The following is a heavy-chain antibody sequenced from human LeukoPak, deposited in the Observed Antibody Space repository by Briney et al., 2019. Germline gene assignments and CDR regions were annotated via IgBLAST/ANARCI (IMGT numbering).Heavy chain of an antibody. J-gene: IGHJ6*02. D-gene: IGHD4-17*01. CDR1: GFPFSSYA. CDR3: ARDGDYGDYGMDV. Sequence: GGSLRLSCAASGFPFSSYALHWVRQAPGKGLEWVSSISSSSSYIYYADSVKGRFTISRDNAKNSLYLQMNSLRAEDTAVYYCARDGDYGDYGMDVWGQGTTVTVSS. V-gene: IGHV3-21*01. CDR2: ISSSSSYI.